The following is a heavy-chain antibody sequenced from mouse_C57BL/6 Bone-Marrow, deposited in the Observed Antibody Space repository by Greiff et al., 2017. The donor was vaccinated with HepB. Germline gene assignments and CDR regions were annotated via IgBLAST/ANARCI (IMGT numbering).Heavy chain of an antibody. V-gene: IGHV7-3*01. CDR1: GFTFTDYY. CDR2: IRNKANGYTT. CDR3: ASYRYGSSLYFDV. Sequence: EVMLVESGGGLVQPGGSLSLSCAASGFTFTDYYMSWVRQPPGKALEWLGFIRNKANGYTTEYSASVKGRFTISRDNSQSILYLQMNALRAEDSATYYCASYRYGSSLYFDVWGTGTTVTVSS. J-gene: IGHJ1*03. D-gene: IGHD1-1*01.